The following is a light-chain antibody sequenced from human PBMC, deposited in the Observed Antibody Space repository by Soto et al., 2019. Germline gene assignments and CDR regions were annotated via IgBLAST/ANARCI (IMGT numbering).Light chain of an antibody. Sequence: QSVLTQPASVSGSPGQSITISCTGTSSDVGGYNSVSWYQQHPGKAPQFMIYGVSNRPSGVSSRFSGSKSGNTASLTISGLQAEDEADYYCSSYTSSSTLVFGTGTQLTVL. V-gene: IGLV2-14*03. CDR2: GVS. CDR1: SSDVGGYNS. J-gene: IGLJ1*01. CDR3: SSYTSSSTLV.